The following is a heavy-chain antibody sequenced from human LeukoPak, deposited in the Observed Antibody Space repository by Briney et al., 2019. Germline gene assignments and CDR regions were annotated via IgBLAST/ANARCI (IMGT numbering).Heavy chain of an antibody. D-gene: IGHD3-9*01. Sequence: ASVKVSCKASGYTFTGYYLHWVRQAPGQGLEWMGWINPNSGATDYAQNFQGRVTMARDTSITTAYMELSRLRSDDTAVYYCARDFSEYDILTGVFDYWGQGTLVTVSS. J-gene: IGHJ4*02. CDR2: INPNSGAT. V-gene: IGHV1-2*02. CDR3: ARDFSEYDILTGVFDY. CDR1: GYTFTGYY.